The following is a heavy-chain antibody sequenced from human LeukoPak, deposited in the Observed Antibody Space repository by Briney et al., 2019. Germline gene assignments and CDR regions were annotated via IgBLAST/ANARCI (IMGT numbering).Heavy chain of an antibody. V-gene: IGHV3-15*01. Sequence: TGGSLRLSCAASGFTFSNAWMSWVRQAPGKGLEWVGRIKSKTDGGTIDYAAPVKGRFTISRDDSKNTLYLKMNSLKTEDTAVFYCTTDLDYGDYAGPNWFDPWGQGTLVTVSS. CDR1: GFTFSNAW. J-gene: IGHJ5*02. CDR3: TTDLDYGDYAGPNWFDP. D-gene: IGHD4-17*01. CDR2: IKSKTDGGTI.